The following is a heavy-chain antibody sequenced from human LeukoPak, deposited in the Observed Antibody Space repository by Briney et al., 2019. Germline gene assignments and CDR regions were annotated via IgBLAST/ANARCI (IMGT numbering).Heavy chain of an antibody. CDR2: IKQEGGEK. CDR1: GFTFSSYW. Sequence: QPGGSLRLSCAASGFTFSSYWMIWVREAPGKGLEWGANIKQEGGEKYYVDSVKGRFTISRDNANNSLYLLMNSLRDEDTAVYYCAGSSGEWAPHACWGQGTLVTVSS. J-gene: IGHJ4*02. V-gene: IGHV3-7*01. CDR3: AGSSGEWAPHAC. D-gene: IGHD1-26*01.